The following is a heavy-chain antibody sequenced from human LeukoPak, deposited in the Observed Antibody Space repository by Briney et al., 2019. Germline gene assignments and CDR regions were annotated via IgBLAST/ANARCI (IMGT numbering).Heavy chain of an antibody. Sequence: GGSLRLSCAASGFIFSTYGMHWVRPAPGKGLEWVAFIRSDGSNQYYADSVKGRFTFSRDNSKNTLYLQMSSLGADDTAVYYCVKDGGSGSYYGFDYWGQGTLVTVSS. CDR1: GFIFSTYG. D-gene: IGHD3-22*01. V-gene: IGHV3-30*02. CDR2: IRSDGSNQ. CDR3: VKDGGSGSYYGFDY. J-gene: IGHJ4*02.